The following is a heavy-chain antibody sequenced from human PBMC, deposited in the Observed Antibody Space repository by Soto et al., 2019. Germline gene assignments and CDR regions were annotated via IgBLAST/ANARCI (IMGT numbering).Heavy chain of an antibody. D-gene: IGHD5-12*01. Sequence: SSETLSLTCTVSGGSISSTSYYWGWIRQPPGKGLEWIGSIYYSGNTYYNPSLKSRVTISVDTSKNQFSLRLSSVTAADTAVYYCARHGRAQSGYISIISGFDPWGQGTLVTVSS. CDR3: ARHGRAQSGYISIISGFDP. J-gene: IGHJ5*02. CDR1: GGSISSTSYY. V-gene: IGHV4-39*01. CDR2: IYYSGNT.